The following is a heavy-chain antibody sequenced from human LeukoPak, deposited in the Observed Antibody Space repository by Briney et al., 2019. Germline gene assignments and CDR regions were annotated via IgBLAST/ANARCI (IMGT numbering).Heavy chain of an antibody. D-gene: IGHD4-11*01. V-gene: IGHV4-4*07. CDR2: IYGSGST. J-gene: IGHJ4*02. CDR1: GDSISNNY. Sequence: NASETLSLTCIVSGDSISNNYWSWIRQPAGKGLEWIGRIYGSGSTYYNPSLKSRVTMSVDTSMNQFSLKLSSVTAADTAVYYCARVKLSTVTSHDYWGQGTLVTVSS. CDR3: ARVKLSTVTSHDY.